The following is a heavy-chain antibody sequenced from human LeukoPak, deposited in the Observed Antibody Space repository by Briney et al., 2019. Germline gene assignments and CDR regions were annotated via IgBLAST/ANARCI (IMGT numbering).Heavy chain of an antibody. CDR2: INPNSGGT. V-gene: IGHV1-2*02. Sequence: ALVRVSCKPSGYTFTGYYMHWVRQAPGQGLEWMGWINPNSGGTDYAQKFQGRVTMPRDTSISTAYMELSRLRSDDTAVYYCARQWLVRDWYFDLWGRGTLVTVSS. D-gene: IGHD6-19*01. CDR1: GYTFTGYY. J-gene: IGHJ2*01. CDR3: ARQWLVRDWYFDL.